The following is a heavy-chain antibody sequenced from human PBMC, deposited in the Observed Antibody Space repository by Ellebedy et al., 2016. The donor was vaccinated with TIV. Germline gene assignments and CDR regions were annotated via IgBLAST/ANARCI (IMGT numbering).Heavy chain of an antibody. V-gene: IGHV3-7*01. D-gene: IGHD5-12*01. CDR3: AGGAGWMADY. CDR2: IKRDGSQK. Sequence: GGSLRLXXAASGFTFSSYAISWVRQAPGKGLEWVANIKRDGSQKNYVDSVKGRFTISRDNAKNTLYLQMNSLRDEDTAVYYCAGGAGWMADYWGQGTLVTVSS. J-gene: IGHJ4*02. CDR1: GFTFSSYA.